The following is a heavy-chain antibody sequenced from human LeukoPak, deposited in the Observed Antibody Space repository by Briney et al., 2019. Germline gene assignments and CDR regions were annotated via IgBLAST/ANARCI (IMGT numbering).Heavy chain of an antibody. V-gene: IGHV4-59*01. CDR2: MYYSGST. Sequence: TXXVXGDSISGYYWSWIRQPPGKGLEWIGYMYYSGSTNYNPSLKGRVTTSIDTSKNQFSLKLSSVTAADTAVYYCXXXXXXXPGKNWFDPWGQGTLVTVSS. CDR1: GDSISGYY. CDR3: XXXXXXXPGKNWFDP. J-gene: IGHJ5*02.